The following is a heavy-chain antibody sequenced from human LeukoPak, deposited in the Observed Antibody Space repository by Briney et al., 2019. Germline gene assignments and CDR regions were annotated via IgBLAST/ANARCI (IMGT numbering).Heavy chain of an antibody. J-gene: IGHJ6*04. V-gene: IGHV3-21*01. CDR3: ATAAPDYYGSGSYYNNYYYYFMDV. CDR2: ISSSSSFI. Sequence: GGSLRLSCAAPGFTFSSYSMTWVRQAPGKGLEWLSSISSSSSFIYYADSVKGRFTISRDNAKYSLYLQMNSLRADVKSLYCSATAAPDYYGSGSYYNNYYYYFMDVWGKGTTVTVSS. D-gene: IGHD3-10*01. CDR1: GFTFSSYS.